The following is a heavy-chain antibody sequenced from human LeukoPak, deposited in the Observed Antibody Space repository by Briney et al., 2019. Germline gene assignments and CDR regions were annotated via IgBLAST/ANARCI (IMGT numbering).Heavy chain of an antibody. D-gene: IGHD7-27*01. Sequence: SWVRQAPVKGLEWVGLVRSKAYGGTTEYAASVKGRFTISRDDSKSIAYLQMDSLKTEDTALYYCTRDWGFSHLDYWGQGTPVTVSS. CDR2: VRSKAYGGTT. V-gene: IGHV3-49*02. J-gene: IGHJ4*02. CDR3: TRDWGFSHLDY.